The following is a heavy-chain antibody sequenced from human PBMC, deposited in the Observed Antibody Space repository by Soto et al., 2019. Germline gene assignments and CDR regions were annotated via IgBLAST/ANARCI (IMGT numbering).Heavy chain of an antibody. CDR2: ISWNSGNI. J-gene: IGHJ4*02. V-gene: IGHV3-9*01. Sequence: EVQLVESGGGLVQPGRSLRLSCVGSGFAFDDYAMHWVRQAAGKGLEWVSGISWNSGNIGYADSVKGRFTISRDNAKNSLYLQMNSLRAEDTALYYCAKTKWFGDPYYFDYWGQGTLVTVSS. D-gene: IGHD3-10*01. CDR3: AKTKWFGDPYYFDY. CDR1: GFAFDDYA.